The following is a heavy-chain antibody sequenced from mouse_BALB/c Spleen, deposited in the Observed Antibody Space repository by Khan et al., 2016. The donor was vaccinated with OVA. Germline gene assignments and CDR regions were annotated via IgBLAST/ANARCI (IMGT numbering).Heavy chain of an antibody. Sequence: QVQLQQSGAELARPGASVKMSCKASGYTFTSYTMHWVKQRPGQGLEWIGYINPSNTYTNYNQKFKDKATLTVDKSSNTAYMQLSSLTSEDSAVYYCVRSGAYYRYDGYFDVWGAGTTVTVSS. D-gene: IGHD2-14*01. CDR3: VRSGAYYRYDGYFDV. CDR2: INPSNTYT. CDR1: GYTFTSYT. V-gene: IGHV1-4*01. J-gene: IGHJ1*01.